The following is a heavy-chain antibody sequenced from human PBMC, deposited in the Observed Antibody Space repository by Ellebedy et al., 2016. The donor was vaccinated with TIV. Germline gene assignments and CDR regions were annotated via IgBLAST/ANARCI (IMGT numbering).Heavy chain of an antibody. CDR1: GYTFTSYY. CDR2: ISAYNGNT. J-gene: IGHJ4*02. D-gene: IGHD3-22*01. V-gene: IGHV1-18*01. Sequence: ASVKVSXXASGYTFTSYYISWVRQAPGQGLEWMGWISAYNGNTNYAQKFQGRVTMTRDTSISTAYMVLSRLRSDDTAVYYCARGGTYYASSGYPSLGLDYWGQGTLVTVSS. CDR3: ARGGTYYASSGYPSLGLDY.